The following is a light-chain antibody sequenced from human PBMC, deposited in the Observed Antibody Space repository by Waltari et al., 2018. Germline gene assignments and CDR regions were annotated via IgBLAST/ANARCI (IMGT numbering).Light chain of an antibody. CDR2: DVN. CDR1: SSDVGNYNY. V-gene: IGLV2-11*01. CDR3: CSYAGIYSWV. J-gene: IGLJ3*02. Sequence: QSALTQPRSVSGSPGQSVTISCTGTSSDVGNYNYVSWYQQHPGKAPKVMIYDVNKRPSGVPDRFSGSKSGNTASLTISGLQAEDESDYYCCSYAGIYSWVFGGGTKLTVL.